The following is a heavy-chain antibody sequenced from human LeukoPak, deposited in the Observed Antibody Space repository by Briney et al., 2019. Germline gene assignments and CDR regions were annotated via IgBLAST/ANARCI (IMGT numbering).Heavy chain of an antibody. Sequence: ASVKVSCKASGYTFTGYYMHWVRQAPGQGLEWMGWINPNSGGTNYAQKFQGRATMTRDTSISTAYMELSRLRSDDTAVYYCAATDRIQLWLKSADFDYWGQGTLVTVSS. CDR3: AATDRIQLWLKSADFDY. V-gene: IGHV1-2*02. CDR2: INPNSGGT. D-gene: IGHD5-18*01. CDR1: GYTFTGYY. J-gene: IGHJ4*02.